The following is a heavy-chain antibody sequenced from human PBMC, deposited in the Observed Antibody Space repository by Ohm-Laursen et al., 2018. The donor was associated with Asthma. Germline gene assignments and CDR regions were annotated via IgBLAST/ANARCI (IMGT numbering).Heavy chain of an antibody. D-gene: IGHD6-19*01. V-gene: IGHV2-5*02. CDR2: IYWDDDK. Sequence: PTQTLTLTCTFSGFSLSTSGVGVGWIRQPPGKALEWLALIYWDDDKRYSPSLKSRLTITKDTSKNQVVLTMTNMDPVDTATYYRAHRQAVARSKSRWFDPWGQGTLVTVSS. CDR3: AHRQAVARSKSRWFDP. J-gene: IGHJ5*02. CDR1: GFSLSTSGVG.